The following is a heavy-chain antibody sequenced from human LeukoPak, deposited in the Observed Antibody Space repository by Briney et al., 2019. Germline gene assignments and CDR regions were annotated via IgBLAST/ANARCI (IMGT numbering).Heavy chain of an antibody. V-gene: IGHV4-4*07. D-gene: IGHD1-26*01. J-gene: IGHJ2*01. Sequence: SETLSLTCTVSGGSISTYYWHWVRQPAGKGLEWIGRIYASGLTNYNPSIKSRVSMSVDTSKNQFSLTLISVTAADTAVYFCARDLKWGWYFDLWGRGTLVSVSS. CDR3: ARDLKWGWYFDL. CDR1: GGSISTYY. CDR2: IYASGLT.